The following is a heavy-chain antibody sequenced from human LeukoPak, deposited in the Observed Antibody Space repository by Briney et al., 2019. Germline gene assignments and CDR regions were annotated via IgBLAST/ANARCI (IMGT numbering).Heavy chain of an antibody. CDR3: ARDLKRRVYYDSSGSDDAFDI. V-gene: IGHV3-21*01. J-gene: IGHJ3*02. D-gene: IGHD3-22*01. CDR2: ISSSSSYI. Sequence: GGSLRLSCAASGFTFSTYAMNWVRQAPGKGLEWVSSISSSSSYIYYADSVKGRFTISRDNAKNSLYLQMNSLRAEDTAVYYCARDLKRRVYYDSSGSDDAFDIWGQGTMVTVSS. CDR1: GFTFSTYA.